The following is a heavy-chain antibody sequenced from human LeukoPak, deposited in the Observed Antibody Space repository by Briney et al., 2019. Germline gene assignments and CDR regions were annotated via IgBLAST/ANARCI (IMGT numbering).Heavy chain of an antibody. D-gene: IGHD3-22*01. J-gene: IGHJ4*02. CDR1: EFIFSNYG. Sequence: GGSLRLSCAASEFIFSNYGMHWVRQAPGKGLEWVAVIWYDGSNKYYADSVKGRFTISRDSAKNSLYLRMNSLRAEDTAVYYCARNHDSYGYLDYWGQGTLVTVSS. CDR2: IWYDGSNK. V-gene: IGHV3-33*01. CDR3: ARNHDSYGYLDY.